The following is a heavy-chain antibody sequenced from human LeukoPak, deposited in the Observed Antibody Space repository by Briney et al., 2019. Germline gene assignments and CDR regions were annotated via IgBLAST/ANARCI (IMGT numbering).Heavy chain of an antibody. CDR3: ARETRNYDSSGYSEFDY. CDR2: IIPIFGTA. Sequence: ASVKVSCKASGGTFSSYAMSWVRQAPGQGLEWMGGIIPIFGTANYAQKFQGRVTITADESTSTAYMELSSLRSEDTAVYYCARETRNYDSSGYSEFDYWGQGTLVTVSS. J-gene: IGHJ4*02. V-gene: IGHV1-69*13. CDR1: GGTFSSYA. D-gene: IGHD3-22*01.